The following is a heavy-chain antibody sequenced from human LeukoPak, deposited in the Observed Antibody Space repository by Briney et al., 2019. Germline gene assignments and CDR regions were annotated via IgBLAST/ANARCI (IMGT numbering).Heavy chain of an antibody. J-gene: IGHJ4*02. V-gene: IGHV3-21*01. CDR2: ISSSSSYI. Sequence: PGGSLRLSCAASGFTFGSYSMNWVRQAPGKGLEWVSSISSSSSYIYYADSVKGRFTISRDNAKNSLYLQMNSLRAEDTAVYYCAREDSSGWAGVYYFDYWGQGTLVTVSS. D-gene: IGHD6-19*01. CDR3: AREDSSGWAGVYYFDY. CDR1: GFTFGSYS.